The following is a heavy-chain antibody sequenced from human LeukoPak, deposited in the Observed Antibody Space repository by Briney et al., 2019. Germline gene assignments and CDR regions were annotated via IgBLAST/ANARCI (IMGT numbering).Heavy chain of an antibody. J-gene: IGHJ5*02. V-gene: IGHV4-30-2*01. CDR2: MYHTGST. Sequence: SETLSLTCAVSGGSISSGGFSWSWIRQPPGKGLEWIGYMYHTGSTNYNPSLKSRVTISVDRTMNQIFLKLSSVTAADTAVYYCAREGTAGTNLNWFDPWGQGTLVTVSS. CDR3: AREGTAGTNLNWFDP. CDR1: GGSISSGGFS. D-gene: IGHD1-1*01.